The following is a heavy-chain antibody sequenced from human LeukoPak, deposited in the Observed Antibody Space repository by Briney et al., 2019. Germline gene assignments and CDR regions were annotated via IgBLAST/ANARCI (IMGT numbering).Heavy chain of an antibody. CDR3: ARISLPPADNSVS. J-gene: IGHJ4*02. D-gene: IGHD2-15*01. CDR2: ICSSSGCT. Sequence: GGSLRLSCAASEFTFSSHTMGWVRRAPGKGLEWVSSICSSSGCTYYADSVRGRFAISRDDSKNTLYLQMNSLRAEDTAVYYCARISLPPADNSVSWGQGTLVTVSS. CDR1: EFTFSSHT. V-gene: IGHV3-23*01.